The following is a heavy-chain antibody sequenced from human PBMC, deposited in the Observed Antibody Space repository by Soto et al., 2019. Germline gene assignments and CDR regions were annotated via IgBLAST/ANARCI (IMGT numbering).Heavy chain of an antibody. D-gene: IGHD2-2*01. CDR1: GYTFTSHD. V-gene: IGHV1-8*01. Sequence: QVQLVQSGAEVKKPGASVKVSCKASGYTFTSHDINWMRQATGQGLEWMGWMNPNSGHTNYAQKFQGRVTMTRDTSISTAYMELSSLRSEDTAVYYCAGLLSEGAFDIWGQGTMVTVSS. CDR2: MNPNSGHT. J-gene: IGHJ3*02. CDR3: AGLLSEGAFDI.